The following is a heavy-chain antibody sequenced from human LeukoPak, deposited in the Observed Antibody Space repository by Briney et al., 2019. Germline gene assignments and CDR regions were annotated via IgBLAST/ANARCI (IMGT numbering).Heavy chain of an antibody. CDR3: ARGVYIAAAQYGY. CDR2: IYYSGTT. J-gene: IGHJ4*02. V-gene: IGHV4-59*01. D-gene: IGHD6-13*01. CDR1: GGSISSYY. Sequence: SETLSLTCTVSGGSISSYYWSWIRQPPGKGVEWIGYIYYSGTTNYNPSLKSRVTISVDTSKNQFSLKLSSVTAADTAVYYCARGVYIAAAQYGYWGQGTLVTVSS.